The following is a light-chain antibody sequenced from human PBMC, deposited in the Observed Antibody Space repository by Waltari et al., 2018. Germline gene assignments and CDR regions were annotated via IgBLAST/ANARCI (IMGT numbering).Light chain of an antibody. V-gene: IGKV1-9*01. CDR2: AAS. CDR1: QGISDF. CDR3: QLLNSSQWT. Sequence: IQLTQSPSSLSASVGDRVTITCRASQGISDFLAWYQQKPGKAPKRLIYAASTLQSGVPSRFSGSGSGTDFTLTITSLQPEDFATYYCQLLNSSQWTFGQGTKVEIK. J-gene: IGKJ1*01.